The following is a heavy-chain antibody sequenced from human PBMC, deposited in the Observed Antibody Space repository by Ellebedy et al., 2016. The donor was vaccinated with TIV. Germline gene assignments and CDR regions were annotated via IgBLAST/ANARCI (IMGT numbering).Heavy chain of an antibody. D-gene: IGHD3-10*01. V-gene: IGHV4-34*01. Sequence: SETLSLTCAVYRGPFSGYYWSWIRQPPGKGLEWIGEINHSGSTYYNPSLKSRVTISVDTSKNQFSLKLSSVTAADTAVYYCARGRYYGSGSYYNVGRFDPWGQGTLVTVSS. CDR1: RGPFSGYY. CDR3: ARGRYYGSGSYYNVGRFDP. CDR2: INHSGST. J-gene: IGHJ5*02.